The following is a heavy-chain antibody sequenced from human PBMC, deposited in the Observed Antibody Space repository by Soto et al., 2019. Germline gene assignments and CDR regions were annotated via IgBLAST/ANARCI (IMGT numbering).Heavy chain of an antibody. Sequence: GGSLRLSCAASGFTFSSSWMHWVRQAPGKGLVWVSRVSGDGSSINYADSVKGRFTISRDNAKYTLSLQINSLRAEDTAVYYCARDRSSMVAYLDYSGQGTLVTVSS. CDR3: ARDRSSMVAYLDY. V-gene: IGHV3-74*01. CDR2: VSGDGSSI. D-gene: IGHD5-12*01. J-gene: IGHJ4*02. CDR1: GFTFSSSW.